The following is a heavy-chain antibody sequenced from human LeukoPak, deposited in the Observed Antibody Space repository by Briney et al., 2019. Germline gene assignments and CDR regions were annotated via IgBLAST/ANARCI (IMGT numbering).Heavy chain of an antibody. D-gene: IGHD2-15*01. CDR1: GGTFSSYA. J-gene: IGHJ6*02. Sequence: ASVKVSCKASGGTFSSYAISWVRQAPGQGLEWMGRIIPILGIANYAQKFQGRVTITADKSTSTAYMELSSLRSEDTAVYYCARDRAVVAYYYYGMDVWGQGTTVTVSS. V-gene: IGHV1-69*04. CDR2: IIPILGIA. CDR3: ARDRAVVAYYYYGMDV.